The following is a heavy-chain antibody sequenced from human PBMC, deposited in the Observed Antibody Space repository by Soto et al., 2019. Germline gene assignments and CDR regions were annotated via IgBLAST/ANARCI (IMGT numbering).Heavy chain of an antibody. CDR1: GGSISSGGYY. Sequence: SETLSLTCTVSGGSISSGGYYWSWIRQHPGKGLVWIGYIYYSGSTYYNPSLKSRVTISVDTSKNQFSLKLSPVTAADTAVYYCARDFHYYDSSGYIDAFDIWGQGTMVTVSS. CDR2: IYYSGST. D-gene: IGHD3-22*01. J-gene: IGHJ3*02. V-gene: IGHV4-31*03. CDR3: ARDFHYYDSSGYIDAFDI.